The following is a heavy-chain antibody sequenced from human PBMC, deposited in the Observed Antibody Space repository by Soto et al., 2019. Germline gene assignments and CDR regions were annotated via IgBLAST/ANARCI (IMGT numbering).Heavy chain of an antibody. J-gene: IGHJ3*02. V-gene: IGHV1-69*13. D-gene: IGHD3-22*01. CDR1: GGTFSSYA. CDR2: IIPIFGTA. Sequence: ASVKVSCKASGGTFSSYAISWVRQAPGQGLEWMGGIIPIFGTANYAQKFQGRVTITADESTSTAYMELSSLRSEDTAVYHCARMYDSSGYYYPDAFDIWGQGTMVTVSS. CDR3: ARMYDSSGYYYPDAFDI.